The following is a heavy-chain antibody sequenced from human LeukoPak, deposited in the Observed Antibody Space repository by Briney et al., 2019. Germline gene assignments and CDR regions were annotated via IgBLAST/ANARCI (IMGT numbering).Heavy chain of an antibody. Sequence: SETLSLTCTVSGGSISSYYWSWIRQPPGKGLEWIGYIYYSGSTNYNPSLKSRVTISVDTSKNQFSLKLSSVTAADTAVYYCARHGDDSSGYYHFDYWGQGTLVTVSS. D-gene: IGHD3-22*01. J-gene: IGHJ4*02. CDR3: ARHGDDSSGYYHFDY. CDR1: GGSISSYY. V-gene: IGHV4-59*08. CDR2: IYYSGST.